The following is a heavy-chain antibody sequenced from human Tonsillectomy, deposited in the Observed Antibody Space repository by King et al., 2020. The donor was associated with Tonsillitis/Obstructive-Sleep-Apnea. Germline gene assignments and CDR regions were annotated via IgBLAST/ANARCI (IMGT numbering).Heavy chain of an antibody. Sequence: LQLQESGPGLVKPSETLSLTCTVSGGSISSSSYYWGWIRQPPGKGLEWIGSIYYSGSTYYNPSLKSRVTISVDTSKNQFSLKLSSVTAADTAVYYCARHPLEGPYYRGIDYWGQGTLVTVSS. V-gene: IGHV4-39*01. J-gene: IGHJ4*02. CDR1: GGSISSSSYY. D-gene: IGHD3-10*01. CDR2: IYYSGST. CDR3: ARHPLEGPYYRGIDY.